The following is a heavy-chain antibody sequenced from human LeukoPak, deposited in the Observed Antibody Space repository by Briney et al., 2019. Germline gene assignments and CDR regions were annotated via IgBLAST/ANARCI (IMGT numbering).Heavy chain of an antibody. V-gene: IGHV3-23*01. Sequence: PGGSLRLSCAASGFTFSSSAMSWVRQAPGKGLEWVAAISDTGRLSYCADSVNGRFTISRDNSKNTLSLQMNSLRAADPAVYSCAKGGLSDGYSYASWGQGTLITVSS. CDR3: AKGGLSDGYSYAS. J-gene: IGHJ5*02. CDR2: ISDTGRLS. D-gene: IGHD5-24*01. CDR1: GFTFSSSA.